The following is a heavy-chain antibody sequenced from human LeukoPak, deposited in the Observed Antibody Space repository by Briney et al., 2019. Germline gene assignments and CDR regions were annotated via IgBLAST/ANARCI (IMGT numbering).Heavy chain of an antibody. CDR3: ARGRKGPTIFGVVITELYYYYMDV. J-gene: IGHJ6*03. D-gene: IGHD3-3*01. Sequence: ASVKVSCKASGYTFTSYDINWVRQATGQGLEWMGWMNPNSGNTGYAQKFQGRVTMTRNTSISTAYMELSSLRSEDTAVYYCARGRKGPTIFGVVITELYYYYMDVWGKGTTVTVSS. CDR1: GYTFTSYD. CDR2: MNPNSGNT. V-gene: IGHV1-8*01.